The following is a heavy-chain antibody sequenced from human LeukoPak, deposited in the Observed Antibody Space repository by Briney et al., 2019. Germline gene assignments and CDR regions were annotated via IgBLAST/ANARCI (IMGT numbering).Heavy chain of an antibody. Sequence: SETLSLTCAVYGGSFSGYYWSWIRQPPGKGLEWTGEISHSGSTNYNPSLKSRVTISVDTSKNQFSLKLSSVTAADTAAYYCAAGAISYDILTGFVDYYGMDVWGQGTTVIVSS. CDR3: AAGAISYDILTGFVDYYGMDV. V-gene: IGHV4-34*01. D-gene: IGHD3-9*01. J-gene: IGHJ6*02. CDR2: ISHSGST. CDR1: GGSFSGYY.